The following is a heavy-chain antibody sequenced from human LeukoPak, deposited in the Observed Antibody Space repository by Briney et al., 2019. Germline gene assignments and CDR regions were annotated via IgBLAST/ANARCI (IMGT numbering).Heavy chain of an antibody. CDR1: GFTFSSYA. Sequence: GGSLRLSCAASGFTFSSYAMTWVRQAPGKGLEWVSSVSGSGDSPYYADSVKGRFTISRDNSKNTLYLQMNSLRAEDTAVYYRAKDRIRGDSYWGQGTLVTVSS. CDR2: VSGSGDSP. CDR3: AKDRIRGDSY. J-gene: IGHJ4*02. V-gene: IGHV3-23*01. D-gene: IGHD3-16*01.